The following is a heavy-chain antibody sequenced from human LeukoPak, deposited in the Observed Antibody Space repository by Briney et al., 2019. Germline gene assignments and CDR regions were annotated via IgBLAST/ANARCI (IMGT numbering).Heavy chain of an antibody. D-gene: IGHD3-9*01. CDR1: GYTFTGYY. CDR3: ARDSLPYDILTGSWFDP. J-gene: IGHJ5*02. V-gene: IGHV1-2*02. CDR2: INPNSGGT. Sequence: ASVKVSCKASGYTFTGYYMHWVRQAPGQGLEWMGWINPNSGGTNYAQKFQGRVTMTRDTSISTAYMELSRLRSDDKAVYYCARDSLPYDILTGSWFDPWGQGTLVTVSS.